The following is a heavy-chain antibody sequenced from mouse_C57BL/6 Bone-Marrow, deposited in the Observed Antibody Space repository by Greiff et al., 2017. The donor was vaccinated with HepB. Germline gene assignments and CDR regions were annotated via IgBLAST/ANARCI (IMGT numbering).Heavy chain of an antibody. D-gene: IGHD2-12*01. J-gene: IGHJ4*01. V-gene: IGHV1-54*01. CDR3: ARRVLRHYAMDY. CDR1: GYAFTNYL. CDR2: INPGSGGT. Sequence: VQLKESGAELVRPGTSVKVSCKASGYAFTNYLIEWVKQRPGQGLEWIGVINPGSGGTNYNEKFKGKATLTADKSSSTAYMQLSSLTSEDSAVYFCARRVLRHYAMDYWGQGTSVTVSS.